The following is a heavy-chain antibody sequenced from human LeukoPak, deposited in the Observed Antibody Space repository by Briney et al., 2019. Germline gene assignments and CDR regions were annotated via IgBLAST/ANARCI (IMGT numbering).Heavy chain of an antibody. CDR3: ARGAGWYNY. J-gene: IGHJ4*02. V-gene: IGHV4-59*01. D-gene: IGHD6-19*01. CDR1: GGSISDDY. Sequence: PSETLSPTCTVSGGSISDDYWSWLRQPPGEGLEWIAYIHYSGTTNYNPSLKSRVTISIDTSKKQFSLKVSSVTAADTAVYYCARGAGWYNYWGQGTLVTVSS. CDR2: IHYSGTT.